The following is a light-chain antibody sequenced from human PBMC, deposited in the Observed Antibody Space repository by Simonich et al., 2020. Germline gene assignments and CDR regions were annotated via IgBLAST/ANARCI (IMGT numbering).Light chain of an antibody. J-gene: IGLJ2*01. CDR2: YVS. CDR3: SSYTSSSTVV. V-gene: IGLV2-14*03. Sequence: QSSLTQPSSVSGSPGQSITISCTGTSSDVGGYNYVSWYQQHPSKPPKLMIYYVSKRPSGVSNRFSGSKSGNTASLTISGLQAEDEADYYCSSYTSSSTVVFGGGTKLTVL. CDR1: SSDVGGYNY.